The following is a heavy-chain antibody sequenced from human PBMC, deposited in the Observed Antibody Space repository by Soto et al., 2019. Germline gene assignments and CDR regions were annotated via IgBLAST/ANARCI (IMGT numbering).Heavy chain of an antibody. V-gene: IGHV4-59*12. CDR2: IYYSGST. CDR1: GGSISSYY. J-gene: IGHJ3*02. D-gene: IGHD4-17*01. Sequence: PSETLSLTCTVSGGSISSYYWSWIRQPPGKGLEWIGYIYYSGSTNYNPSLKSRVTISVDRSKNQFSLKLSSVTAADTAVYYCARIYGDGAFDIWGQGTMVTVS. CDR3: ARIYGDGAFDI.